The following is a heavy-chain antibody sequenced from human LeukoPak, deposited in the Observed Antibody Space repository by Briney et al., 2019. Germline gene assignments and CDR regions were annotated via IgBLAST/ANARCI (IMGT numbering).Heavy chain of an antibody. CDR2: ISSSSSTI. D-gene: IGHD2/OR15-2a*01. CDR1: GFTFSSYT. Sequence: GGSLRLSCAASGFTFSSYTMYWVRQAPGKGLEWVSYISSSSSTIYYADSVKGRFTISRDNAKNSLYLQMNSLTDEDTAVYYCARGVLYNWFDPWGQGTLVTVSS. CDR3: ARGVLYNWFDP. V-gene: IGHV3-48*02. J-gene: IGHJ5*02.